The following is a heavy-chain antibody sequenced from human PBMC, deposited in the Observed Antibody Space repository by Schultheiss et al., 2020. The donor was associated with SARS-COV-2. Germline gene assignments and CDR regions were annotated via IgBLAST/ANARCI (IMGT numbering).Heavy chain of an antibody. D-gene: IGHD3-3*01. CDR3: ARDRTRTYYDFWSGYLSFDI. Sequence: ASVKVSCKASGYTFTGYYMHWVRQAPGQGLEWMGWINPNSGGTNYAQKFQGRVTMTRDTSISTAYMELSRLRSDDTAVYYCARDRTRTYYDFWSGYLSFDIWGQGTMVTVSS. CDR2: INPNSGGT. CDR1: GYTFTGYY. J-gene: IGHJ3*02. V-gene: IGHV1-2*02.